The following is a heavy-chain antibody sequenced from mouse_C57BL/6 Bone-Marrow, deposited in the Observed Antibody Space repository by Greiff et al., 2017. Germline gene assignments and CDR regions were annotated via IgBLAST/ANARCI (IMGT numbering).Heavy chain of an antibody. Sequence: EVQLVESGEGLVKPGGSLKLSCAASGFTFSSYAMSWVRQTPEKRLEWVAYISSGGDYIYYADPVKGRFTISRDNARNTLYLQMSSLNAEDTAMYYCTRRGLWPHYYAMDYWGQGTSVTVAS. CDR3: TRRGLWPHYYAMDY. CDR2: ISSGGDYI. D-gene: IGHD1-1*02. V-gene: IGHV5-9-1*02. CDR1: GFTFSSYA. J-gene: IGHJ4*01.